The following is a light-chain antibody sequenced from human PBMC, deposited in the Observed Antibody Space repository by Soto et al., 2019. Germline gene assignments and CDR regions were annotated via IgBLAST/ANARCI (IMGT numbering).Light chain of an antibody. J-gene: IGLJ2*01. CDR3: SSYTSSGTVL. CDR2: DVS. Sequence: QSALTQPASVSGSPGQSITISCTGTDRDIGGYNYVSWYQHHPGKVPKLMIHDVSLRPSGVSSRFSGSKSGNTASLTISGLQTEDEADYFCSSYTSSGTVLFAGGNKLTVL. CDR1: DRDIGGYNY. V-gene: IGLV2-14*03.